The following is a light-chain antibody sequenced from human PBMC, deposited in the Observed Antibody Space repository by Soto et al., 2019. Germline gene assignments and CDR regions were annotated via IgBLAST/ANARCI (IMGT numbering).Light chain of an antibody. J-gene: IGLJ1*01. Sequence: QSALTQPRSVSGSPGQSVTISCTGTSSDVGRYDYVSWYQQHPGKAPKLIFGNTNRPSGVPDRFSGSKSGTSASLAITGLQAEDEGDYYCQSYDSTLSARYVFGTGTKVTVL. CDR1: SSDVGRYDY. CDR2: GNT. CDR3: QSYDSTLSARYV. V-gene: IGLV2-11*01.